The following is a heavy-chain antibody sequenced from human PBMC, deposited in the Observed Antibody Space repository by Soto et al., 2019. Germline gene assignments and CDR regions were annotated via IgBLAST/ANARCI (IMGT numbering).Heavy chain of an antibody. V-gene: IGHV4-4*02. D-gene: IGHD4-17*01. J-gene: IGHJ6*02. CDR3: ANVLDSGDYGTYGLEV. CDR2: IQHRGIT. CDR1: GGSISSSNW. Sequence: QVQLQESGPALVKPLGTLSLTCAVSGGSISSSNWWSWVRQSPGKGLEWIGEIQHRGITNYNPSLQSRVTISVDKSKNQFPVELTSVTAAETGVYFCANVLDSGDYGTYGLEVWGQGTTLT.